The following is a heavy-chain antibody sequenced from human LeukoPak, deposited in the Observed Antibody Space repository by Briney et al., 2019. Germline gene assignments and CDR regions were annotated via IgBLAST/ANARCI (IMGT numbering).Heavy chain of an antibody. Sequence: PSETLSLTCTVSGGSISSGGYSWSWIRQHPGKGLEWIGYIYYSGSTYYNPSLKSRVTISVDTSKNQFSLKLSSVTAADTAVYYCARVAGTHAFDIWGQGTMVTVSS. CDR2: IYYSGST. V-gene: IGHV4-31*03. CDR3: ARVAGTHAFDI. J-gene: IGHJ3*02. CDR1: GGSISSGGYS. D-gene: IGHD6-19*01.